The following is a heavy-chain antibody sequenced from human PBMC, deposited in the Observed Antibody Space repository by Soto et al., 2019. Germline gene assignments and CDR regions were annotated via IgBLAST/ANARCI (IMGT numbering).Heavy chain of an antibody. CDR1: GGSISSYY. V-gene: IGHV4-59*08. CDR2: IYYSGST. Sequence: QVQLQESGPGLVKPSETLSLTCTVSGGSISSYYWSWIRQPPGKGLEWIGYIYYSGSTNYNPSLKSRVTISVDTSKNQFSLKLSSATAADTAVYCCARRYGGNLDYWGQGTLVTVSS. CDR3: ARRYGGNLDY. J-gene: IGHJ4*02. D-gene: IGHD1-1*01.